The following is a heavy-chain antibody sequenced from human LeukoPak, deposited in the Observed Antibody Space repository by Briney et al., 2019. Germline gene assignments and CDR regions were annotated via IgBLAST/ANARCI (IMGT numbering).Heavy chain of an antibody. V-gene: IGHV4-31*03. CDR2: IYYSGST. J-gene: IGHJ6*03. D-gene: IGHD3-3*01. CDR3: ARVYSYYDFWSGYYSRYYYYYMDV. CDR1: GGSISSGGYY. Sequence: KPSETLSLTCTVSGGSISSGGYYWSWIRQHPGKGLEWIGYIYYSGSTYYNPSLKSRVTISVDTARNQFSLQLSSVTAADTAVYYCARVYSYYDFWSGYYSRYYYYYMDVWGRGTTVTVSS.